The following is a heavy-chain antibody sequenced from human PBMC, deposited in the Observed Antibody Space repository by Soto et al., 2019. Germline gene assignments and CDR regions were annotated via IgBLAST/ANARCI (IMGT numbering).Heavy chain of an antibody. Sequence: QVQLQESGPGLVKPSGTLSLTCAVSGGSISSSHWWSWVRQPPGKGLGWIGEIYHSGSTNYNPSLKSRVTISVDKSKNHFSLKLSSVTAADTAVYYCARTNSPGVEVADDDSWGQGTLVTVSS. J-gene: IGHJ4*02. CDR1: GGSISSSHW. CDR3: ARTNSPGVEVADDDS. D-gene: IGHD6-19*01. V-gene: IGHV4-4*02. CDR2: IYHSGST.